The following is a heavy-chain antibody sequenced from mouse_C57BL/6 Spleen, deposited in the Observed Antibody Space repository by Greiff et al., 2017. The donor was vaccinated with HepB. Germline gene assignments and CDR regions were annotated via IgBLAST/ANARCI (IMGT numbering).Heavy chain of an antibody. CDR2: ISSGGDYI. J-gene: IGHJ4*01. Sequence: EVQRVESGEGLVKPGGSLKLSCAASGFTFSSYAMSWVRQTPEKRLEWVAYISSGGDYIYYADTVKGRFTISRDNARNTLYLQMSSLKSEDTAMYYCTRASLYYGDAMDYWGQGTSVTVSS. CDR1: GFTFSSYA. V-gene: IGHV5-9-1*02. D-gene: IGHD2-1*01. CDR3: TRASLYYGDAMDY.